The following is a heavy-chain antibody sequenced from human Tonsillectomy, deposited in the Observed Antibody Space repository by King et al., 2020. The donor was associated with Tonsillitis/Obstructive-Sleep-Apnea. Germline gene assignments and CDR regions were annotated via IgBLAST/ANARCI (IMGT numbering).Heavy chain of an antibody. CDR1: GFTFSSYG. J-gene: IGHJ4*02. CDR3: ARDPSGAVNSHFDY. Sequence: VQLVESGGGVVQPGRSLRLSCAASGFTFSSYGMHWVRQAPGKGLEWVAVIWYDGSNKYYADSVKGRFTISRDNSKNTLYLQMNSLRAEDTAVYYCARDPSGAVNSHFDYWGQGTLVTVSS. V-gene: IGHV3-33*01. CDR2: IWYDGSNK. D-gene: IGHD1-26*01.